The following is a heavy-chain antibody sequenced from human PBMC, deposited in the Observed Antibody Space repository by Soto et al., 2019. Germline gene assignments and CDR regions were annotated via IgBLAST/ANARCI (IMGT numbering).Heavy chain of an antibody. CDR2: ISGSGGST. J-gene: IGHJ4*02. Sequence: EVQLLESGGGLVQPGGSLRLSCAASGFTFSSYAMSWVRQAPGKGLEWVSAISGSGGSTYYADSVKGRFTISRDNSKNTLYLXMXXXXXXXXXVXXXXXXXXXXXXXFDXWGQGTLVTVSS. CDR3: XXXXXXXXXXFDX. V-gene: IGHV3-23*01. CDR1: GFTFSSYA.